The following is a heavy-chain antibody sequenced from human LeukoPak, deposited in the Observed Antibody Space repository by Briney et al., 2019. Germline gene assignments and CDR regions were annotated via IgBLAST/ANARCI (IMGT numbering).Heavy chain of an antibody. V-gene: IGHV3-15*01. CDR1: GFTFSNAW. D-gene: IGHD3-10*01. CDR3: TVEFLLWWTVRDY. Sequence: GGSLGFSCAASGFTFSNAWRAGVPRAPGKGLEWVARIKSKTDGGTTDYAAPVKGRFTISRDDSKNTLYLQMNSLKTEDTAVYYCTVEFLLWWTVRDYWGQGTLVTVSS. J-gene: IGHJ4*02. CDR2: IKSKTDGGTT.